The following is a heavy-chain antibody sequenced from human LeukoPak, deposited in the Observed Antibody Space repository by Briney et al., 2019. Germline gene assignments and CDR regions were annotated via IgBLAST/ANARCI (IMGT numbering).Heavy chain of an antibody. CDR3: ARFTRHPYCSSTSCSTNWFDP. CDR1: GGSISSYY. Sequence: SETLSLTCTVSGGSISSYYWSWIRQPPGKGLEWIGYIYYSGSTNYNPSLKSRVTISVDTSKNRSSLKLSSVTAADTAVYYCARFTRHPYCSSTSCSTNWFDPWGQGTLVTVSS. D-gene: IGHD2-2*02. CDR2: IYYSGST. V-gene: IGHV4-59*01. J-gene: IGHJ5*02.